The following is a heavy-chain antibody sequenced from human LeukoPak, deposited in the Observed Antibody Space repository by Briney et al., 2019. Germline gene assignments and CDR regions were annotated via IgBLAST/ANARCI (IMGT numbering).Heavy chain of an antibody. CDR2: IYPGDSDT. CDR3: ATTYSISIYYFDY. CDR1: GYRFTNYW. Sequence: GESLKISCKGSGYRFTNYWIAWVRQMPGRGLEWMGIIYPGDSDTRYSPSFQGQVTISADNSISTAYLQWSSLKASDTAMYYCATTYSISIYYFDYWGQGTLVTASS. D-gene: IGHD6-6*01. J-gene: IGHJ4*02. V-gene: IGHV5-51*01.